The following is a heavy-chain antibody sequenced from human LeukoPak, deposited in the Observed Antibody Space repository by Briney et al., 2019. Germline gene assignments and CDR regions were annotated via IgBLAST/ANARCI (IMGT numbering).Heavy chain of an antibody. J-gene: IGHJ1*01. CDR3: ARLPGYYDSSGYYYYFQH. V-gene: IGHV1-2*02. D-gene: IGHD3-22*01. CDR1: GYTFTGYY. CDR2: INPNSGDT. Sequence: ASVKVSCKASGYTFTGYYMHWVRQAPGQGLEWTGWINPNSGDTNYAQKFQGRVTMTRDTSISTAYMELRSLRSDDTAVYYCARLPGYYDSSGYYYYFQHWGQGTLVTVSS.